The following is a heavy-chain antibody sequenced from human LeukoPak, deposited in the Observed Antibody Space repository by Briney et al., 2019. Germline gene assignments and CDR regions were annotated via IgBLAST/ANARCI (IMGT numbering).Heavy chain of an antibody. Sequence: SETLSLTCTVSGGSISSSSYYWGWIRQPPGKGLEWIGYIYYSGSTNYNPSLKSRVTISVDTSKNQFSLKLSSVTAADTAVYYCARGISSIGYYYYYMDVWGKGTTVTVSS. D-gene: IGHD3-3*01. CDR3: ARGISSIGYYYYYMDV. J-gene: IGHJ6*03. CDR1: GGSISSSSYY. V-gene: IGHV4-61*05. CDR2: IYYSGST.